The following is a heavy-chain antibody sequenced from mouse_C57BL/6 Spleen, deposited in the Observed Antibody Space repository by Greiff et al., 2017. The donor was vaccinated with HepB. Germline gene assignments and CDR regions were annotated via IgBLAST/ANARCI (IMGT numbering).Heavy chain of an antibody. V-gene: IGHV5-16*01. CDR1: GFTFSDYY. Sequence: EVNVVESEGGLVQPGSSMKLSCTASGFTFSDYYMAWVRQVPEKGLEWVANINYDGSSTYYLDSLKSRFIISRDNAKNILYLQMSSLKSEDTATYYCARGGYDYPFAYWGQGTLVTVSA. D-gene: IGHD2-4*01. CDR2: INYDGSST. J-gene: IGHJ3*01. CDR3: ARGGYDYPFAY.